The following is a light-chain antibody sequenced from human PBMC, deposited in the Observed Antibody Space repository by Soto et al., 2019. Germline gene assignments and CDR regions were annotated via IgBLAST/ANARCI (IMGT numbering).Light chain of an antibody. CDR3: MQGTHWFPIT. J-gene: IGKJ5*01. Sequence: EIVMTQSPLSLPVTPGEPPSISCRSIQSLLHSNGYNYLDWYLQKPGQSPQLLTYLGSNRASGVPDRFSGSGSGTDFTLKISRVEAEDVGVYYFMQGTHWFPITFGQGTRMEIK. V-gene: IGKV2-28*01. CDR1: QSLLHSNGYNY. CDR2: LGS.